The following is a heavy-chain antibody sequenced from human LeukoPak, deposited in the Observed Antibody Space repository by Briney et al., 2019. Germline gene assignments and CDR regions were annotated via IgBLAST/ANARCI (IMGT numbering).Heavy chain of an antibody. CDR3: ASPYSSRWYELCY. V-gene: IGHV3-53*01. CDR2: MYSGGAT. J-gene: IGHJ4*02. Sequence: GGSLRLSCAVSGFTVSGDYMSWVRQAPGKGLEWVSVMYSGGATYYADSVKGRFTISRDNAKNSLYLQMNSLRAEDMAVYYCASPYSSRWYELCYWGQGTLVTVSS. CDR1: GFTVSGDY. D-gene: IGHD6-13*01.